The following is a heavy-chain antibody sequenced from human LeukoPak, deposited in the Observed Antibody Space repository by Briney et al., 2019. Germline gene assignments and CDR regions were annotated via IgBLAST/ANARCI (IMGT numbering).Heavy chain of an antibody. CDR3: ARASGTMVRGAIVGNGADY. CDR1: GYTFTGYY. Sequence: ASVKVSCKASGYTFTGYYMHWVRQAPGQGLEWMGWINPNSGGTNYAQKFQGRVTMTRDTSISTAYMELSRLRSDDTAVYYCARASGTMVRGAIVGNGADYWGQETLVTVSS. J-gene: IGHJ4*02. CDR2: INPNSGGT. V-gene: IGHV1-2*02. D-gene: IGHD3-10*01.